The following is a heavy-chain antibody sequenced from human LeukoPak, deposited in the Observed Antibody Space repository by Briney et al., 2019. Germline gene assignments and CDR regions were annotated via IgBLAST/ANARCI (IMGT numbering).Heavy chain of an antibody. CDR2: INPNSGGT. CDR1: GYTFTGYY. Sequence: ASVKVSCKASGYTFTGYYMHWVRQAPGQGLEWMGRINPNSGGTNYAQKFQGRVTLTRDTSISTAYMELSRLRSDDTAVYYCARGTDIVLMVYGTVDYWGQGTLVTVSS. J-gene: IGHJ4*02. V-gene: IGHV1-2*06. D-gene: IGHD2-8*01. CDR3: ARGTDIVLMVYGTVDY.